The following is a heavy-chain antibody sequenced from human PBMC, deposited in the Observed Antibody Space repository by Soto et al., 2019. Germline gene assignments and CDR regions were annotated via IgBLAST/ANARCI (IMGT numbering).Heavy chain of an antibody. V-gene: IGHV1-18*01. CDR2: ISGYNGKT. Sequence: QVQLVQSGAEVKKPGAAVKVSCMSSGYTFSMSGMIWVRQAPGQGLEWMGWISGYNGKTNYEQKLQDRVTMNTDTSTNMAYMELRSLRSADTAVYYCARERPRPDYDYGMDVWGQGNTVPVSS. J-gene: IGHJ6*02. CDR1: GYTFSMSG. CDR3: ARERPRPDYDYGMDV.